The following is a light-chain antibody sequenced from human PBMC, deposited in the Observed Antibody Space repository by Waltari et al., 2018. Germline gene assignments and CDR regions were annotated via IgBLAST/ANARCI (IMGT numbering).Light chain of an antibody. CDR1: QSVSSNF. CDR2: ATP. Sequence: VLTQSPGTLSLSPGERATLSCRASQSVSSNFLAWYQQKLGQAPRLLIYATPSRAAGVPDRFIGSGSGTDFNLTISRLAPEDFALYYCQQYGSSRWTFGQGTRVEIK. CDR3: QQYGSSRWT. J-gene: IGKJ1*01. V-gene: IGKV3-20*01.